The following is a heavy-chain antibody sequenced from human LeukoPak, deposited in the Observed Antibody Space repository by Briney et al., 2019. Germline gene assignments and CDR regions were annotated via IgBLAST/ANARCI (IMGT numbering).Heavy chain of an antibody. D-gene: IGHD6-19*01. CDR1: GFTFSSYS. J-gene: IGHJ4*02. CDR2: ISISSSYI. V-gene: IGHV3-21*01. CDR3: ARDGWADY. Sequence: GRSLRLSCAPSGFTFSSYSINWVRPAPGRGRGWVSSISISSSYIYYADSVKGRFTISRDNAKNALYLQMNSLRAEDTAGYYCARDGWADYWGQGTLVTVCS.